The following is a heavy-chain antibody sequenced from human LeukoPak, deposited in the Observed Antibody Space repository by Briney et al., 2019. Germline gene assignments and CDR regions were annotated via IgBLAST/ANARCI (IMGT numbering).Heavy chain of an antibody. D-gene: IGHD3/OR15-3a*01. CDR3: ARRGLVAGIYDLVYGFDI. V-gene: IGHV1-8*03. CDR1: GYSFNIFH. Sequence: ASVKVSCKAAGYSFNIFHINWVRQAPGQGPEWMGWMNLNTGKTGFAQKFQGRVTITQNSSISTVYMELNSLTSDDTAVYYCARRGLVAGIYDLVYGFDIWGQGTMVTVSS. CDR2: MNLNTGKT. J-gene: IGHJ3*02.